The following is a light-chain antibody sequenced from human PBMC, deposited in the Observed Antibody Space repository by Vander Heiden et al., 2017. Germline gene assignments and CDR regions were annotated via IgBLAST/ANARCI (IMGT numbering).Light chain of an antibody. V-gene: IGKV3-15*01. Sequence: EIVMTQSPATPSVSPGERATLPRRARQSVSSNLAWYQQKPGQAPRLLIYGASTRATGIPARFSGSGSGTEFTLTISSLQSEDFAVYYCQQYNNWQTFGQGTKVEIK. CDR3: QQYNNWQT. CDR1: QSVSSN. J-gene: IGKJ1*01. CDR2: GAS.